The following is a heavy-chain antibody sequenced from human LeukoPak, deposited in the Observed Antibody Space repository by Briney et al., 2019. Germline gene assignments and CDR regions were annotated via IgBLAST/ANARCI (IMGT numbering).Heavy chain of an antibody. D-gene: IGHD1-26*01. V-gene: IGHV4-34*01. CDR1: GGSFSGYY. CDR2: INHSGST. CDR3: ARVRVGSKQTPDDSAPPILKRDFDY. Sequence: PSETLSLTCAVYGGSFSGYYWSWIRQPPGKGLEWIGEINHSGSTNYNPSLKSRVTISVDTSKNQFSLKLSSVTAADTAVYYCARVRVGSKQTPDDSAPPILKRDFDYWGQGTLVTVSS. J-gene: IGHJ4*02.